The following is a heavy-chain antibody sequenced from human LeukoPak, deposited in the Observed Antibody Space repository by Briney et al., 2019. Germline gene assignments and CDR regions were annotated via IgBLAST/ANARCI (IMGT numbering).Heavy chain of an antibody. CDR1: GFTFSGYW. J-gene: IGHJ5*02. CDR2: ITSDGSST. CDR3: VSSQDGVIDP. V-gene: IGHV3-74*01. D-gene: IGHD4-17*01. Sequence: GGSLRLSCAASGFTFSGYWMHWVRQAPGKGPVWVSRITSDGSSTSYADSVKGRFTISRDNAKNTLYLQMNSLRAEDTAVYHCVSSQDGVIDPWGQGTLVTVSS.